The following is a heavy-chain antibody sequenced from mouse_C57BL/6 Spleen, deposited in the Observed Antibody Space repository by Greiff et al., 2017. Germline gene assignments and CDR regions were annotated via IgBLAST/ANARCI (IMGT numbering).Heavy chain of an antibody. J-gene: IGHJ2*01. CDR3: AREVTANFDY. D-gene: IGHD2-3*01. Sequence: VQLQQSGAELVRPGASVKLSCTASGFNIKDDYMHWVKQRPEQGLEWIGWIDPENGDTEYASKFQGKATITADTSSNTAYLQLSSLTSEDTAVYYCAREVTANFDYWGQGTTLTVSS. CDR1: GFNIKDDY. V-gene: IGHV14-4*01. CDR2: IDPENGDT.